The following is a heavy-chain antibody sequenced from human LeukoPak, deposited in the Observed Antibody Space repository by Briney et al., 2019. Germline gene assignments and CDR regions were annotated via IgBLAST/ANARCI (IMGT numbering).Heavy chain of an antibody. D-gene: IGHD4-17*01. J-gene: IGHJ4*02. Sequence: PGGSLRLSCAASGFTFSSYSMNWVRQAPGKGLEWASSISSSSSYIYYADSVKGRFTISRDNAKNSLYLQMNSLRAGDTAVYYCARDRDYAFDYWGQGTLVTVSS. CDR3: ARDRDYAFDY. CDR2: ISSSSSYI. V-gene: IGHV3-21*01. CDR1: GFTFSSYS.